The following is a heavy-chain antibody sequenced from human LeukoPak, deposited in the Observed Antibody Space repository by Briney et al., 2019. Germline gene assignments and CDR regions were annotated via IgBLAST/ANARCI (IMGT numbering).Heavy chain of an antibody. J-gene: IGHJ5*02. CDR2: IKQDGTEK. Sequence: GESLRLSCAASGFTFTTYWMSWVRQAPGKGLEWVANIKQDGTEKYYVDSVKGRFTISRDNAKNSLYLQMNSLRAEDTAMYYCASSGWYSTPNWFDPWGQGTLVIVSS. CDR1: GFTFTTYW. D-gene: IGHD6-19*01. CDR3: ASSGWYSTPNWFDP. V-gene: IGHV3-7*01.